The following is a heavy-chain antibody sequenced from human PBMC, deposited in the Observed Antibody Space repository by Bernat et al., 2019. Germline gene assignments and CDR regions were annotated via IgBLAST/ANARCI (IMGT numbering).Heavy chain of an antibody. Sequence: QVQLVQSGAEVKKPGASVKVSCKASGYTFTGYYMHWVRQAPGQGLEWMGWINPNSGGTNYAQKFQGRLTMTRDTSISTACMALSRLRSDDTAVYYCASDRFLDSSSWFDPWGQGTLVTVSS. CDR2: INPNSGGT. CDR3: ASDRFLDSSSWFDP. V-gene: IGHV1-2*02. CDR1: GYTFTGYY. D-gene: IGHD6-6*01. J-gene: IGHJ5*02.